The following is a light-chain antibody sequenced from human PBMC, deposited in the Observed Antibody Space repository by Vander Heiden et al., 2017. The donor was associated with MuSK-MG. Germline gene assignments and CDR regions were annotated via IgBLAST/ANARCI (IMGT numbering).Light chain of an antibody. CDR3: QQSDSPPRT. Sequence: DIHMTQSPSSLSASVRDRVTITCRASQSITSFLNWYQQKPGKAPKLLIYAASNLQSGVPSRFSGSGSGTEFTLTISSLQPEDFATYYCQQSDSPPRTFGQGTKLEI. CDR2: AAS. V-gene: IGKV1-39*01. CDR1: QSITSF. J-gene: IGKJ2*01.